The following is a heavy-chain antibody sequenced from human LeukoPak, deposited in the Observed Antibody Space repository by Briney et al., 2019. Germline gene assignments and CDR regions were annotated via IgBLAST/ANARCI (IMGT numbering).Heavy chain of an antibody. CDR3: ARDLVGLCDY. V-gene: IGHV3-33*01. CDR2: IWYDGSNK. CDR1: GFTFSSYG. Sequence: GGSLRLSCAASGFTFSSYGMHWVRQAPGNGLEWVAVIWYDGSNKYYADSVKGRFTISRDNSKNTLYLQMNSLRAEDTAVYYCARDLVGLCDYWGQGTLVTVSS. D-gene: IGHD2-8*02. J-gene: IGHJ4*02.